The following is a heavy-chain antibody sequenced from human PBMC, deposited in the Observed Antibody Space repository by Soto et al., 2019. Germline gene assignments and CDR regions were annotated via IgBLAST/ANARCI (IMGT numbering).Heavy chain of an antibody. V-gene: IGHV4-39*01. D-gene: IGHD2-21*02. CDR1: GESISSSSYY. CDR2: IYYSGRT. CDR3: ARQRTTVVTQAYFDH. J-gene: IGHJ4*02. Sequence: SETLSLTCIVSGESISSSSYYGGWIRQPPGKGLEWIGSIYYSGRTYYNPSFKSRVTISIDTSKNQFSLKLSSVTATDTAVYYCARQRTTVVTQAYFDHWGQGALVTVSS.